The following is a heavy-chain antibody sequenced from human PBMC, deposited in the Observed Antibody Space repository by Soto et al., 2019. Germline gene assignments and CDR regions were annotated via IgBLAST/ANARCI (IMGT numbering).Heavy chain of an antibody. CDR3: AKDGPYDTTLGAFDI. V-gene: IGHV3-66*01. Sequence: PGGSLRLSCAASGFTVSSNYTSWIRQAPGKGLEWVSVIFVDGGTFYADSVKGRFTISRDNSKNTLYLQMNSLRAEDTAVYYCAKDGPYDTTLGAFDIWGQGTMVTVSS. D-gene: IGHD3-22*01. CDR1: GFTVSSNY. CDR2: IFVDGGT. J-gene: IGHJ3*02.